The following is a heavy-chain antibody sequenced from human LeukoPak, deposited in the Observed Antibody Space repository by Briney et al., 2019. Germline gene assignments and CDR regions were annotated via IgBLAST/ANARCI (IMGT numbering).Heavy chain of an antibody. Sequence: RPGGSLRLSCTGFIFSNYAVSWVRQAPGKGLEWVSAVIGDGVRTFYADSVKGRFTISRDNSMSTLSLQMNSLRAEDTAVYYCAKEQDNQLLLSHFDYWGQGILVTVSS. D-gene: IGHD2-2*01. CDR2: VIGDGVRT. V-gene: IGHV3-23*01. CDR1: GFIFSNYA. CDR3: AKEQDNQLLLSHFDY. J-gene: IGHJ4*02.